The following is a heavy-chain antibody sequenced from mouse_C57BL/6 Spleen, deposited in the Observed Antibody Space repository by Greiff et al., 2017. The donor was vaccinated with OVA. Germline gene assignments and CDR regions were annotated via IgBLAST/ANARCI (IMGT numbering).Heavy chain of an antibody. V-gene: IGHV1-26*01. J-gene: IGHJ2*01. CDR3: ARFSYYDYDVRGFDY. CDR2: INPNNGGT. Sequence: EVQLQQSGPELVKPGASVKISCKASGYTFTDYYMYWVKQSHGKSLEWIGDINPNNGGTSYNQKFKGKATLTVDKSSSTAYMELRSLTSEDSAVYYCARFSYYDYDVRGFDYWGQGTTLTVSS. CDR1: GYTFTDYY. D-gene: IGHD2-4*01.